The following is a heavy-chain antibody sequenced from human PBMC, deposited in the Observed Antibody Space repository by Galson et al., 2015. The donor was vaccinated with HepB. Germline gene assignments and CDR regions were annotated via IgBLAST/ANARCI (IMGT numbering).Heavy chain of an antibody. CDR3: AAEQLLNDYGDYGEAFDI. Sequence: SVKVSCKASGFTFTSSAMQWVRQARGQRLEWIGWIVVGRGKTNYAQKFQERVTITRDMSTSTAYMEVSSLRSEDTAVYYCAAEQLLNDYGDYGEAFDIWGQGTVVTVSS. J-gene: IGHJ3*02. CDR2: IVVGRGKT. D-gene: IGHD4-17*01. CDR1: GFTFTSSA. V-gene: IGHV1-58*02.